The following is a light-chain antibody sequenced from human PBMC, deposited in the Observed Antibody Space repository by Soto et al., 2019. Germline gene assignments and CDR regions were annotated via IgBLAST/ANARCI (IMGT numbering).Light chain of an antibody. V-gene: IGKV3-15*01. CDR2: GAS. Sequence: EVVMTQSPSTLSVSPGERFALSFIASQSVSSNLAWYQQKPGQAPRLLIFGASTRATGIPARFSGSGSGTEFTLTISSLQSEDFAVYYCQQYNKWPPITFGQGTRLEIK. CDR3: QQYNKWPPIT. CDR1: QSVSSN. J-gene: IGKJ5*01.